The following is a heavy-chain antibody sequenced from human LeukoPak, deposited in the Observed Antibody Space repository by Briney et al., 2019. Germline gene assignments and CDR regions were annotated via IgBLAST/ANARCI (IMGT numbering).Heavy chain of an antibody. Sequence: ETLSLTCTVSGGSISSSSYYWGWIRQPPGKGLEWIGSIYYSGSTYYNPSLKSRVTISVDTSKNQFSLKLSSVTAADTAVYYCARDRNGYFDYWGQGTLVTVSS. J-gene: IGHJ4*02. CDR1: GGSISSSSYY. D-gene: IGHD2-8*01. CDR3: ARDRNGYFDY. V-gene: IGHV4-39*07. CDR2: IYYSGST.